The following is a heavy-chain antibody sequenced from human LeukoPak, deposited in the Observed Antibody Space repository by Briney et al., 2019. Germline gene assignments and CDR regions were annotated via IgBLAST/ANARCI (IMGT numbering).Heavy chain of an antibody. CDR3: ARALESLRSNPDY. CDR1: GFTFSSYA. J-gene: IGHJ4*02. V-gene: IGHV3-30*04. CDR2: ISDDGGNK. Sequence: GGSLRLSCAASGFTFSSYAMHWVRQAPGKGLEWVAGISDDGGNKYYVDSVKGRFTISRDDSKNTLYLQMNSLRAEDTAVYYCARALESLRSNPDYWGQGTLVIVSS. D-gene: IGHD5/OR15-5a*01.